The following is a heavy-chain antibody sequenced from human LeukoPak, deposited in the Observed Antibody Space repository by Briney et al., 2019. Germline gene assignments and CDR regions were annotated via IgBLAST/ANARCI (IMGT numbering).Heavy chain of an antibody. J-gene: IGHJ4*02. Sequence: ASVKVSCKASGFTFTGYYMHWVRQAPGQGLEWMGWINPKNGGTNYAQKFQGRVTMTRDTSISTVYMELSRLRSADTAVYYCARVIGFGELSLGYWGQGTLVTVSS. CDR2: INPKNGGT. D-gene: IGHD3-10*01. CDR3: ARVIGFGELSLGY. CDR1: GFTFTGYY. V-gene: IGHV1-2*02.